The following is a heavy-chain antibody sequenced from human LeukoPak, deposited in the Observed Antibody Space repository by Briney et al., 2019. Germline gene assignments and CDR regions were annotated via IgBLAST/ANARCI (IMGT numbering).Heavy chain of an antibody. Sequence: SQTLSLTCTVSGGSISSGSYYWSWIRQPAGKGLEWIGRIYTSGSTNYNPSLKSRVTISVDTSKNQFSLKLSSVTAADTAVYYCARDVRRYFDWPNWFDPWGQGTLVTVSS. CDR3: ARDVRRYFDWPNWFDP. CDR1: GGSISSGSYY. V-gene: IGHV4-61*02. D-gene: IGHD3-9*01. CDR2: IYTSGST. J-gene: IGHJ5*02.